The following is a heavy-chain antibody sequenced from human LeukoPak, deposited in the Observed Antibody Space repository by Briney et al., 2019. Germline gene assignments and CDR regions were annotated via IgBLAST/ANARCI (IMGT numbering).Heavy chain of an antibody. D-gene: IGHD2-15*01. Sequence: GGSLRLSCAASGFTFSNYALSWVRQAPGKGLEWVSAISDSGRTTNCADSVKGRFTISRDNSRNTLYLQMNGLRAEDTAIYYCAKRSCSGGSCNFDYWGQGTLVTVSS. CDR3: AKRSCSGGSCNFDY. CDR2: ISDSGRTT. J-gene: IGHJ4*02. V-gene: IGHV3-23*01. CDR1: GFTFSNYA.